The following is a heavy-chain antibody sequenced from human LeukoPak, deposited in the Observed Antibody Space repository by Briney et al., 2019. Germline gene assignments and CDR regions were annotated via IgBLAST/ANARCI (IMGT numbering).Heavy chain of an antibody. D-gene: IGHD2-2*02. CDR3: ARDHCSSTSCYTARPDAFDI. Sequence: GGSLRLSCAASGFTFSNYGMHWVRQAPGKGLEWVAVIWYDGSNKYYVDSVKGRFTISRDNAKNSLYLQMNSLRAEDTAVYYCARDHCSSTSCYTARPDAFDIWGQGTMVTVSS. CDR1: GFTFSNYG. J-gene: IGHJ3*02. CDR2: IWYDGSNK. V-gene: IGHV3-33*01.